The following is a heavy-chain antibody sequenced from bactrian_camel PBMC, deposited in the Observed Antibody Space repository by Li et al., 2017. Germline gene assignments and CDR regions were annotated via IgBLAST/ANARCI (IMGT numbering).Heavy chain of an antibody. CDR2: VASNGGST. D-gene: IGHD6*01. Sequence: QLVESGGDLVQPGGSLTLSCTASGFTFSGYWMYWVRQTPAKGLEWVSGVASNGGSTEYADSIVGRFTISRDNSKNTVYLQMNSLKPDDTAVYYCAAAHRLYGGSWYGRSCGADFGYWGQGTQVTVS. CDR1: GFTFSGYW. CDR3: AAAHRLYGGSWYGRSCGADFGY. J-gene: IGHJ6*01. V-gene: IGHV3S25*01.